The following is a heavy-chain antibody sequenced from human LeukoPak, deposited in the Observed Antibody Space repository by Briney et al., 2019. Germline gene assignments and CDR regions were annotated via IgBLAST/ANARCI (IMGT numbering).Heavy chain of an antibody. CDR1: GFTFSDYY. D-gene: IGHD3-10*01. Sequence: GGSLRLSCAASGFTFSDYYMTWIRQAPGKGLEWVSYITNSDNSMYYADSVKGRFTISRDNSKNTLYLQMNSLRAEDTAIYYCAKESLLLRGPLLIYYFDFWGQGTLVTVSS. V-gene: IGHV3-11*01. CDR2: ITNSDNSM. J-gene: IGHJ4*02. CDR3: AKESLLLRGPLLIYYFDF.